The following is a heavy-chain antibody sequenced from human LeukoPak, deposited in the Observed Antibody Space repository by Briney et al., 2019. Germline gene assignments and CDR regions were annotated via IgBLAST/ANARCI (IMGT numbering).Heavy chain of an antibody. D-gene: IGHD3-9*01. CDR2: ISAYNGNT. J-gene: IGHJ4*02. CDR3: ARVGDILTGYPYYFDY. CDR1: GYTFTSYG. Sequence: GASVKVSCKASGYTFTSYGITWVRQAPGQGLEWMGWISAYNGNTNYAQKVQGRVTMTTDTSTSTAYMELRSLRSDDTAMYYCARVGDILTGYPYYFDYRGQGTLVTVSS. V-gene: IGHV1-18*01.